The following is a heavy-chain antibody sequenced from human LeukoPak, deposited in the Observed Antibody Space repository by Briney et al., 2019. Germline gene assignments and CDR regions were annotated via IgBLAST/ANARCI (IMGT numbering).Heavy chain of an antibody. CDR1: GFNFRGYA. Sequence: GGSLRLSCAASGFNFRGYAMSWVRQAPGKGLEWVSAVSGSGARAHYAESVRGRFTISRDNSQNTLHLQMTSLRAEDTAVYYCAKEVVMGETNYYYYGMDVWGQGTTVTVSS. CDR2: VSGSGARA. V-gene: IGHV3-23*01. D-gene: IGHD1-26*01. J-gene: IGHJ6*02. CDR3: AKEVVMGETNYYYYGMDV.